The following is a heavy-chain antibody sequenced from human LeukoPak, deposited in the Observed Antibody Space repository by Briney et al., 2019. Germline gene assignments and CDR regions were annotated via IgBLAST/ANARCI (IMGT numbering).Heavy chain of an antibody. Sequence: SETLSLTCAVSGGSFSGYYWSWIRQPPGKGLEWIGEIKHSGSTNYNPPLKSRVTISVDTSKNQFSLKLSSVPAADTAVYYCARALYSSSWFRPHFDYWGQGTLVTVSS. CDR1: GGSFSGYY. CDR2: IKHSGST. V-gene: IGHV4-34*01. J-gene: IGHJ4*02. D-gene: IGHD6-13*01. CDR3: ARALYSSSWFRPHFDY.